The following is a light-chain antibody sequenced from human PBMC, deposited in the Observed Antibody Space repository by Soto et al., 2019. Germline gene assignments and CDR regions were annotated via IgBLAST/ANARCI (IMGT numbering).Light chain of an antibody. CDR2: DAS. Sequence: AIQLTQSPSSLSASVGDRVTITCRASQGISSALAWYQQKPGKAPKLLIYDASSLESGVPSRFSGSGSGTDFTLTISRLQPEDVATNYCQQFNSSPPFTFGPGTKVDIK. CDR3: QQFNSSPPFT. CDR1: QGISSA. J-gene: IGKJ3*01. V-gene: IGKV1-13*02.